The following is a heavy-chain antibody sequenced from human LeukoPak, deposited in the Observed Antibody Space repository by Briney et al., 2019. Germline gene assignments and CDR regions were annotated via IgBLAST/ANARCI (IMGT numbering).Heavy chain of an antibody. J-gene: IGHJ6*02. CDR3: ARAFYSSSWYSYYYGMDV. CDR2: IYYSGST. D-gene: IGHD6-13*01. CDR1: GGFVTSGSYY. Sequence: SETLSFTCTVSGGFVTSGSYYWSWIRQPPGKGLEWIGYIYYSGSTNYNPSLKSRVTISVDTSKNQFSLKLSSVTAADTAVYYCARAFYSSSWYSYYYGMDVWGQGTTVTVSS. V-gene: IGHV4-61*01.